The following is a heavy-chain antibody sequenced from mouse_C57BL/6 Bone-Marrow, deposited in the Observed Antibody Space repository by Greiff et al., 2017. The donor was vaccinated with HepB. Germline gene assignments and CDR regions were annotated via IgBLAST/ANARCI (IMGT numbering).Heavy chain of an antibody. Sequence: EVMLVESGGGLVQSGRSLRLSCATSGFTFSDFYMEWVRQAPGKGLEWIAASRNKANDYTTEYSASVKGRFIVSRDTSQSILYLQMNALRAEDTAIYYCARNGYYGMDYWGQGTSVTVSS. CDR3: ARNGYYGMDY. J-gene: IGHJ4*01. CDR2: SRNKANDYTT. CDR1: GFTFSDFY. V-gene: IGHV7-1*01.